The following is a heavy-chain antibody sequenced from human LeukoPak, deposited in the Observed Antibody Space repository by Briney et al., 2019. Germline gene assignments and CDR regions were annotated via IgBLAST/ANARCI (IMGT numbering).Heavy chain of an antibody. CDR2: IFYSGNT. D-gene: IGHD6-13*01. CDR3: ARGLMMAVAGRGEFHY. J-gene: IGHJ4*02. CDR1: GGSITHYY. Sequence: SETLSLTCTVSGGSITHYYWSWIRQPPGKGLEWIGYIFYSGNTNYNPSLKSRVTISVDTSKNQFSLKLSSVTAADTAVYYCARGLMMAVAGRGEFHYWGQGTLVTVSS. V-gene: IGHV4-59*01.